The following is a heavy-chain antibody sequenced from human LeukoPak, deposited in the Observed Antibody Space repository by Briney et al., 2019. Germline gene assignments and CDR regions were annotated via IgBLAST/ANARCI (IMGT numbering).Heavy chain of an antibody. D-gene: IGHD2-15*01. V-gene: IGHV3-48*04. Sequence: GGSLRLSCAASGFTFSSYAMSWVRQAPGKGLEWVSYISSSGSTIYYADSVKGRFTISRDNAKNSLYLQMNSLRAEDTAVYYCARVDCSGGSCPEYYYYMDVWGKGTTVTISS. J-gene: IGHJ6*03. CDR2: ISSSGSTI. CDR1: GFTFSSYA. CDR3: ARVDCSGGSCPEYYYYMDV.